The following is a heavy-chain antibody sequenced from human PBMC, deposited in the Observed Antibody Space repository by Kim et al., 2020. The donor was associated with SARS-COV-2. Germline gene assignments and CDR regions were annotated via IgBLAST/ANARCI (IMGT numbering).Heavy chain of an antibody. D-gene: IGHD3-10*01. CDR2: ISIDNGDT. CDR1: NYTFSAYG. Sequence: ASVKVSCKASNYTFSAYGISWVRQAPGQGLEWMGWISIDNGDTKYAQNLQDRVTMTTDTSTSTAYMELRSLRSDDTAIYYCARDGTLVRGVITYYYGVVVWRQGTTVTVSS. CDR3: ARDGTLVRGVITYYYGVVV. J-gene: IGHJ6*02. V-gene: IGHV1-18*01.